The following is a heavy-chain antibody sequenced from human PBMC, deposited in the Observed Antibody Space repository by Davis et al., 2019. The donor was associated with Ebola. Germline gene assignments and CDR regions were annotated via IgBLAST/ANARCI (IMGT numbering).Heavy chain of an antibody. D-gene: IGHD2-15*01. Sequence: PGGSLRLSCNVSGGSIRSHYWSWFRQPPGKELEWLGYMFYSGTTRYNPSLKSRVTISVDTSKNQFSLRLNSVTAGDTAVYYCARHALPEYWFDPWGQGTLVTVSS. J-gene: IGHJ5*02. CDR1: GGSIRSHY. CDR3: ARHALPEYWFDP. V-gene: IGHV4-59*08. CDR2: MFYSGTT.